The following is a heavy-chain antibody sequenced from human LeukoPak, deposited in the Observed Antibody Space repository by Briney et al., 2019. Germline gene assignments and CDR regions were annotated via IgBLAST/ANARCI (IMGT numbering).Heavy chain of an antibody. V-gene: IGHV3-66*01. Sequence: GGSLRLSCAASAFTVSSHYMSWVRQTPEKGLKWVAVIYIDGSTFYADSVKDRFTISRDNSKNILYLQMNSLRAEDTAVYYCASLRTNTFAWGQGTLVTVSS. CDR2: IYIDGST. D-gene: IGHD3-10*01. CDR1: AFTVSSHY. J-gene: IGHJ5*02. CDR3: ASLRTNTFA.